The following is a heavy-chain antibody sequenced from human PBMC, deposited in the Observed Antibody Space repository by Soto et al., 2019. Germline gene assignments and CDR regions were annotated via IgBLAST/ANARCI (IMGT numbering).Heavy chain of an antibody. CDR1: GDSISRSSFY. V-gene: IGHV4-39*01. D-gene: IGHD3-9*01. CDR2: VYFTGST. Sequence: SETLSLTCTVSGDSISRSSFYWGWIRQPPGKGLECIGIVYFTGSTNYNPSLKSRVTMSVDTSKNQFSLKLSSVTAADTAVYYCARLEPYYDILTGYSVNWFDPWGQGTLVTVS. CDR3: ARLEPYYDILTGYSVNWFDP. J-gene: IGHJ5*02.